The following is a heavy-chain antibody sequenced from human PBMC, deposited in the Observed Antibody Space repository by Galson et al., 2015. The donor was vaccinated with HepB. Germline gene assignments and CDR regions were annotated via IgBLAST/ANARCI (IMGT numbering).Heavy chain of an antibody. CDR1: GGSISTSSYY. V-gene: IGHV4-39*07. Sequence: ETLSLPCTVSGGSISTSSYYWGWIRQPPGKGLEWIGSIYYSGSTYYNPSLKSRVTISVDTSKNQFSLKLSSVTAADTAVYYCAHGVVVPAAHGWFDPWGQGTLVTVSS. D-gene: IGHD2-2*01. CDR2: IYYSGST. J-gene: IGHJ5*02. CDR3: AHGVVVPAAHGWFDP.